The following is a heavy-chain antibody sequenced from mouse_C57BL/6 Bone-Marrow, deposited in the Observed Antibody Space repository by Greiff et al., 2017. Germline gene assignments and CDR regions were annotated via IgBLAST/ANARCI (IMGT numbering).Heavy chain of an antibody. CDR1: GFTFSDYG. CDR3: APYYYGSSSFAY. Sequence: EVQVVESGGGLVKPGGSLKLSCAASGFTFSDYGMHWVRQAPEKGLEWVAYISSGSSTIYYADTVKGRFTISRDNAKNTLFLQMTSLRSEDTAMYYCAPYYYGSSSFAYWGQGTLVTVSA. D-gene: IGHD1-1*01. V-gene: IGHV5-17*01. J-gene: IGHJ3*01. CDR2: ISSGSSTI.